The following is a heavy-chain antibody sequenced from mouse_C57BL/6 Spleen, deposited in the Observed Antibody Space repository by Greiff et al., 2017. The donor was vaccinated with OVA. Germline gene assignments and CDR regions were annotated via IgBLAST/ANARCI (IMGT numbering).Heavy chain of an antibody. CDR1: GYTFTDYY. CDR2: IFPGSGST. J-gene: IGHJ4*01. CDR3: ARSLYGSSYSYAMDY. Sequence: QVQLQQSGPELVKPGASVKISCKASGYTFTDYYINWVKQRPGQGLEWIGWIFPGSGSTYYNEKFKGKATLTVDKSSSTAYMLLSSLTSEDSAVYFCARSLYGSSYSYAMDYWGQGTSVTVSS. D-gene: IGHD1-1*01. V-gene: IGHV1-75*01.